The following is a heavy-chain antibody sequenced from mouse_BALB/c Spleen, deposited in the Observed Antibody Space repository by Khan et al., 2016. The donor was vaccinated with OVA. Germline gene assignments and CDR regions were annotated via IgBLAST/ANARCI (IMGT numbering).Heavy chain of an antibody. CDR3: AKGLWSYYFALDY. Sequence: QVQLKESGPGLVAPSQSLSITCTVSGFSLSDYGVSWIRQPPGKGLEWLGVIWGGGSTYYNSALKSRLSISKDNSKSQFFLKMNSLQTDDTAIYYCAKGLWSYYFALDYWGQGTSVTVSS. D-gene: IGHD1-1*02. J-gene: IGHJ4*01. V-gene: IGHV2-6-5*01. CDR2: IWGGGST. CDR1: GFSLSDYG.